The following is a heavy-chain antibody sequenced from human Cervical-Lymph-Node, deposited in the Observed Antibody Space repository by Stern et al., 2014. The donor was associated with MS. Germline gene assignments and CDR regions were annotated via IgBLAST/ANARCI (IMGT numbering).Heavy chain of an antibody. CDR2: LSSDGRND. CDR1: GFTFSNYG. CDR3: VKLGVGYDMMIVGRADPLDAFDV. J-gene: IGHJ3*01. Sequence: QMQLVQSGGGVVQPGGSLRLSCAATGFTFSNYGMHWVRQAPGKGLEGVSLLSSDGRNDFYVDSVKGRFTISRDNSKNMLFLQMNSLRPEDTAVYHCVKLGVGYDMMIVGRADPLDAFDVWGQGTMVTVSS. D-gene: IGHD3-3*01. V-gene: IGHV3-30*18.